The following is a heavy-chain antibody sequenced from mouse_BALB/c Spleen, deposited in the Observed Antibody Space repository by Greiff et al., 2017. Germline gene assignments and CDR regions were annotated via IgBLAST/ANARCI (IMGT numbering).Heavy chain of an antibody. V-gene: IGHV1S127*01. J-gene: IGHJ2*01. CDR2: IDPSDSYT. D-gene: IGHD2-4*01. CDR1: GYTFTSYW. CDR3: TKSTMITTGYYFDY. Sequence: QVQLQQPGAELVKPGASVKMSCKASGYTFTSYWMHWVKQRPGQGLEWIGVIDPSDSYTSYNQKFKGKATLTVDTSSSTAYMQLSSLTSEDSAVYYCTKSTMITTGYYFDYWGQGTTLTVSS.